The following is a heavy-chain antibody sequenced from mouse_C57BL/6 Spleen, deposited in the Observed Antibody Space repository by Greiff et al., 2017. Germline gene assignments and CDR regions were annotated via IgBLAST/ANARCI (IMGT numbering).Heavy chain of an antibody. CDR3: ARDRVYYGSSYGYFDV. D-gene: IGHD1-1*01. V-gene: IGHV5-16*01. J-gene: IGHJ1*03. CDR2: INYDGSST. CDR1: GFTFSDYY. Sequence: EVMLVESEGGLVQPGSSMKLSCTASGFTFSDYYMAWVRQVPEKGLEWVANINYDGSSTYYLDSLKSRFIISRDNAKNILYLQMSSLKSEDTATYYWARDRVYYGSSYGYFDVWGTGTTVTVSS.